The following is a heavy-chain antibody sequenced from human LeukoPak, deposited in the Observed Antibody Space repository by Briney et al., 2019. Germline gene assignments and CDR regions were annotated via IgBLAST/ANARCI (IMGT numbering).Heavy chain of an antibody. CDR3: AGASGTRWYVIDY. J-gene: IGHJ4*02. CDR1: GFIFSDYY. CDR2: ISSSSSYT. D-gene: IGHD6-13*01. Sequence: GGSLRLSCAASGFIFSDYYMSWIRQAPGKGLEWVSYISSSSSYTKYADSVKGRFTISRDNAKNSLYLQMKSLRAEDTAVYYCAGASGTRWYVIDYWGQGTLVTVSS. V-gene: IGHV3-11*03.